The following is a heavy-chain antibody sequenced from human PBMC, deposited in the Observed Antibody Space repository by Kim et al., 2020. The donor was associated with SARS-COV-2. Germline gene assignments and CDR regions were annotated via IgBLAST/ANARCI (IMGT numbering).Heavy chain of an antibody. D-gene: IGHD6-19*01. Sequence: YSQKFQGRVTITRDTTATMVYLGLGSLGSEDTAVYYCAREGHSSGSLGFDHWGQGTLVTVSS. CDR3: AREGHSSGSLGFDH. J-gene: IGHJ4*02. V-gene: IGHV1-3*01.